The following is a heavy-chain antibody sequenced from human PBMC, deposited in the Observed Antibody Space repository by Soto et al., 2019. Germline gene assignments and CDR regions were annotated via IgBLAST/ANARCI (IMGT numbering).Heavy chain of an antibody. CDR1: GFTFSSYA. D-gene: IGHD2-15*01. CDR3: AKDPLRFCSGGSCSDYYGMDV. CDR2: ISGSGGST. V-gene: IGHV3-23*01. Sequence: GGSLRLSCAASGFTFSSYAMSWVRQAPGKGLEWVSAISGSGGSTYYADSVKGRFTISRDNSKNTLYLQMNSLRAEDTAVYYCAKDPLRFCSGGSCSDYYGMDVWGQGTTVTVSS. J-gene: IGHJ6*02.